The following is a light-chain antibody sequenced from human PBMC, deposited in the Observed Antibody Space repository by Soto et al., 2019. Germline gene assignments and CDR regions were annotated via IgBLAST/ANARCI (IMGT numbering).Light chain of an antibody. J-gene: IGKJ4*01. CDR2: LAS. V-gene: IGKV4-1*01. CDR3: QQYYSTPLT. CDR1: QSVLYSSNNKNY. Sequence: DIVMTHSPDSLAVSLGDRATINCKSSQSVLYSSNNKNYLAWYQQKPGQPPKLLIYLASTRESGVPDRFSGSGSGTDFTLTISSLQAEDVAVYYCQQYYSTPLTFGGGTKVDIK.